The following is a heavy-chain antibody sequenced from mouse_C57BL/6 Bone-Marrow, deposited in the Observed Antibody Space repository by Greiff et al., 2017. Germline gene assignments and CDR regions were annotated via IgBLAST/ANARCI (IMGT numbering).Heavy chain of an antibody. Sequence: VQLQQSGAELVKPGASVKLSCKASGYTFTSYWMPWVKQRPGQGLAWIGEIDPSDSYTNYNQKFKGTATMTVYTSSSTAYMQLSSLTSADSAVYYGAREAYYFDYWGQGTTLTVSS. CDR1: GYTFTSYW. CDR3: AREAYYFDY. J-gene: IGHJ2*01. CDR2: IDPSDSYT. V-gene: IGHV1-50*01.